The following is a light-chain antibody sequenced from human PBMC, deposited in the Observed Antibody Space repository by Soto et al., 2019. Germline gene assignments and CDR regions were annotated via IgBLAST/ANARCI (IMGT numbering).Light chain of an antibody. J-gene: IGLJ2*01. CDR1: SSDGGGYNY. CDR3: SSYTSSSTLV. Sequence: QSALTQPASVSGSPGQSITISCTGTSSDGGGYNYVSWYQQHPGKAPKLMIYEVSNRPSGVSNRFSGSKSGNTAYLTISGLQAEDEADYYCSSYTSSSTLVFGGGTKLTVL. CDR2: EVS. V-gene: IGLV2-14*01.